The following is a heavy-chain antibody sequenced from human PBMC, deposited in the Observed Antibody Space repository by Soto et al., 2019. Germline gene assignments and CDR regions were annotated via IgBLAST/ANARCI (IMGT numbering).Heavy chain of an antibody. CDR1: GFTFSSYG. V-gene: IGHV3-30*18. CDR3: AKEGNYYYGMDV. J-gene: IGHJ6*02. Sequence: QVQLVESGGGVVQPGRSLRLSCAASGFTFSSYGMHWVRQAPGKGLEWVAVISYDGSNKYYADSVKGRFTISRDNSKNTLYLQMNRLRAEDTAVYYCAKEGNYYYGMDVWGQGTTVTVSS. CDR2: ISYDGSNK.